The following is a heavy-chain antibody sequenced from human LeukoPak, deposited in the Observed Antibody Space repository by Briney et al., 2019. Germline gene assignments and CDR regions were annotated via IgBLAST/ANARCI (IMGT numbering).Heavy chain of an antibody. V-gene: IGHV3-48*01. CDR3: ARSSITTIVVVTAFDY. D-gene: IGHD3-22*01. CDR1: GFTFSSYS. Sequence: GGSLRLSCAASGFTFSSYSMNWVRQAPGKGLEWVSYISSSSSTIYYADSVKGRFTISRDNAKNSLYLQMNSLRAEDTAVYYCARSSITTIVVVTAFDYWGQGTLVTVSS. J-gene: IGHJ4*02. CDR2: ISSSSSTI.